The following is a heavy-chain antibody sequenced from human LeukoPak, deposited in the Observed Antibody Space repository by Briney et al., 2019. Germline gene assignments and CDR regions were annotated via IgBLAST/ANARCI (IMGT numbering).Heavy chain of an antibody. D-gene: IGHD1-1*01. CDR3: ATKRYSKDGYYFDY. Sequence: GGSLRLSCAASGFTFSSYAMSWVRQAPGKGLEWVSAISGSGGSTHYADSVKGRFTISRDNSKNTLYLQMNSLRAEDTAVYYCATKRYSKDGYYFDYWGQGTLVTVSS. V-gene: IGHV3-23*01. CDR1: GFTFSSYA. J-gene: IGHJ4*02. CDR2: ISGSGGST.